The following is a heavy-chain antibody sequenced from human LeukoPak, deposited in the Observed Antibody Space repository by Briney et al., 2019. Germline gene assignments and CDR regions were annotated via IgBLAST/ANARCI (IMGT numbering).Heavy chain of an antibody. Sequence: PGGSLRLSCAASGFTFRSSGMHWVRQTPGKGLEWVAFIWYDGNEIYYADSVKGRFTISRDNSRNTLYLQMNSLRTEDTAVDYCAREQQGRRAAFDYWGQGTPVTVSS. CDR2: IWYDGNEI. V-gene: IGHV3-30*02. CDR3: AREQQGRRAAFDY. D-gene: IGHD1-1*01. J-gene: IGHJ4*02. CDR1: GFTFRSSG.